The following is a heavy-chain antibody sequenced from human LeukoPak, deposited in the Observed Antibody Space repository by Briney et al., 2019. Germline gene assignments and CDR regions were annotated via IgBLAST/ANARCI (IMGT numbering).Heavy chain of an antibody. CDR2: ISYDGSNK. D-gene: IGHD4-11*01. CDR1: GFTFSSYA. Sequence: GGSLRLSCAASGFTFSSYAMHWVRQAPGKGLEWVAVISYDGSNKYYADSVKGRFTISRDNSKNTLYLQMNSLRAEDTAVYYCARALYPTVTTLDYCYGMDVWGQGTTVTASS. J-gene: IGHJ6*02. V-gene: IGHV3-30-3*01. CDR3: ARALYPTVTTLDYCYGMDV.